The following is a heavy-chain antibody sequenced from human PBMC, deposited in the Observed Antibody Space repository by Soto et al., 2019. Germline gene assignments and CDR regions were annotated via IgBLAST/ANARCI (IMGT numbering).Heavy chain of an antibody. J-gene: IGHJ4*02. V-gene: IGHV4-31*02. Sequence: QVQLQESGPGLVKPSQTLSLTCSVSGASTVSHYHWTWIRQPPGKGLEWMGYIFNSGTTFYHPSLASCLSISMDTSGNHFSLELRSVTAADTAVYYCALALGPTTGLDYWGQGTLVTVSS. CDR2: IFNSGTT. D-gene: IGHD1-26*01. CDR1: GASTVSHYH. CDR3: ALALGPTTGLDY.